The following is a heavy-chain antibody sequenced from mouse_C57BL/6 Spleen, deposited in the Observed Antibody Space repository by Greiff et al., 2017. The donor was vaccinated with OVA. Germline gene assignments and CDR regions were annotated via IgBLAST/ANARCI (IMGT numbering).Heavy chain of an antibody. Sequence: EVKLQESGPGLVKPSQSLSLTCSVTGYSITSGYYWNWIRQFPGNKLEWMGYISYDGSNNYNPSLKNRISITRDTSKNQFFLKLNSVTTEDTATYYCARVIYYGSSHWYFDVWGTGTTVTVSS. CDR1: GYSITSGYY. D-gene: IGHD1-1*01. CDR2: ISYDGSN. CDR3: ARVIYYGSSHWYFDV. V-gene: IGHV3-6*01. J-gene: IGHJ1*03.